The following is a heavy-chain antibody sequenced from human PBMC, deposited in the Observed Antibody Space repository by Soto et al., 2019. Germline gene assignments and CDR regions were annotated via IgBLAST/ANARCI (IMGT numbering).Heavy chain of an antibody. CDR1: GLTFSSYW. CDR2: ISTDGSVT. CDR3: ARAPYSSGWCGFDY. J-gene: IGHJ4*02. V-gene: IGHV3-74*01. D-gene: IGHD6-19*01. Sequence: EVQLVESGGGLVQPGGSLRLSCAASGLTFSSYWMHWVRQAPGNGLVWVSRISTDGSVTTYADSVKGRFTISRDNAKNTLYLQMNSLRTEDTAVYYCARAPYSSGWCGFDYWGQGTLVTVSS.